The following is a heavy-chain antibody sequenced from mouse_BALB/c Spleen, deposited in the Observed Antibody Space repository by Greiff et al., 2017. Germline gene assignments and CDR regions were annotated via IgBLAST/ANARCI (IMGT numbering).Heavy chain of an antibody. V-gene: IGHV2-9*02. J-gene: IGHJ4*01. CDR1: GFSLTSYG. D-gene: IGHD2-2*01. CDR2: IWAGGST. CDR3: ARAIYYGYDYYAMDY. Sequence: QVQLQQSGPGLVAPSQSLSITCTVSGFSLTSYGVHWVRQPPGKGLEWLGVIWAGGSTNYNSALMSRLSISKDNSKSQVFLKMNSLQTDDTAMYYCARAIYYGYDYYAMDYWGQGTSVTVSS.